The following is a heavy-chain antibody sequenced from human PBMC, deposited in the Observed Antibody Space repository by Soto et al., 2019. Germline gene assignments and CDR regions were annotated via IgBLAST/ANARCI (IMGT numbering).Heavy chain of an antibody. Sequence: QVQLVESGGGLVQPGRSLRLSCEGSGFTFSKYGMHWVRQATGKGLEWVAVMSSDGRNEYYADSVKGRFTISRDNSNSTLYLQMSSLRPEDTAVYYCAKVGHIAVVTAWFDYWGQGTLVTVSS. D-gene: IGHD2-21*02. J-gene: IGHJ4*02. CDR3: AKVGHIAVVTAWFDY. CDR2: MSSDGRNE. V-gene: IGHV3-30*18. CDR1: GFTFSKYG.